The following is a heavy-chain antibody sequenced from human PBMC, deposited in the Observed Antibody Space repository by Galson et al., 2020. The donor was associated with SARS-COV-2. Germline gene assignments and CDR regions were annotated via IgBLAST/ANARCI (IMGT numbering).Heavy chain of an antibody. D-gene: IGHD2-2*03. Sequence: GESLKISCAASGFTFSSYAMSWVRQAPGKGLEWVSVISGSGDSSYYADSVKGRFTISRDNSKNTLFLQMNGLRAEDTAIYYCAKHGYCSTTNCYAPFNYWGQGTLVSVSS. CDR3: AKHGYCSTTNCYAPFNY. V-gene: IGHV3-23*01. CDR2: ISGSGDSS. CDR1: GFTFSSYA. J-gene: IGHJ4*02.